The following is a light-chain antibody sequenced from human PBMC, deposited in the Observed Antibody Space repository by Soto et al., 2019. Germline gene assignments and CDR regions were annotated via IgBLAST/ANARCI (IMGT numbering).Light chain of an antibody. J-gene: IGKJ2*01. CDR1: RSLSSSY. CDR2: AAS. V-gene: IGKV3-20*01. CDR3: QQQGT. Sequence: EIVLTQSPGTLSLSPGERATLSCRASRSLSSSYVVWYQQKPGQAPRLLIYAASRRATGIPDRFSGSGSATEYTLTISRLEPEYFAVYYCQQQGTFGQGTKLDIK.